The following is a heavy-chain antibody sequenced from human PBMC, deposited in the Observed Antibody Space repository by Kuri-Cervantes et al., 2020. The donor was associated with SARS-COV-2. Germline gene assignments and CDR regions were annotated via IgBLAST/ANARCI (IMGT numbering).Heavy chain of an antibody. D-gene: IGHD6-6*01. J-gene: IGHJ6*02. CDR3: ARESSIAAREWFYYYYGMDV. CDR1: GFTFSGYD. CDR2: ISGSGGST. V-gene: IGHV3-23*01. Sequence: GGSLRLSCAASGFTFSGYDMSWVRQAPGKGLEWVSAISGSGGSTYYADSVKGRFTISRDNSKNSLYLQMNSLRDEDTAVYYCARESSIAAREWFYYYYGMDVWAQGPTVTVSS.